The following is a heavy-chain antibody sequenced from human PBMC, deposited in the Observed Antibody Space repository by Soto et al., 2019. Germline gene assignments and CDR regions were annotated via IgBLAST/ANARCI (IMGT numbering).Heavy chain of an antibody. V-gene: IGHV4-4*02. D-gene: IGHD2-2*01. J-gene: IGHJ6*03. CDR3: ARGAIVVVPADSEDYYYYYYMDV. Sequence: SETLSLTCAVSSGSIISSNWWSWVRQPPGKGLEWIGEIYHSGSTNYNPSLKSRVTISVDKSKNQFSLKLSSVTAADTAVYYCARGAIVVVPADSEDYYYYYYMDVWGKGTTVTVSS. CDR1: SGSIISSNW. CDR2: IYHSGST.